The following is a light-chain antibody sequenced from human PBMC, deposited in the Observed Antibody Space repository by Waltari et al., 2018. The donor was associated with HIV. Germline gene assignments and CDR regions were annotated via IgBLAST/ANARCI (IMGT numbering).Light chain of an antibody. V-gene: IGKV1-5*03. Sequence: DIQLTQSLSTLSASVGDKIMITCRASQSISICLAWFQQKPGKAPKLLIYKASNLESGVPSRFSGSGSGTEFTLTINSLQPDDFATYFCQQYSSDPLTFGRGTRVEVK. CDR1: QSISIC. J-gene: IGKJ4*01. CDR2: KAS. CDR3: QQYSSDPLT.